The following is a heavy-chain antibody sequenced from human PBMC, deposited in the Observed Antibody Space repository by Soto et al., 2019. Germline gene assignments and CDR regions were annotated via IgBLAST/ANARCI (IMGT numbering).Heavy chain of an antibody. V-gene: IGHV4-59*01. CDR1: NGSLSSNY. CDR3: ARSFTVPVDFFDY. J-gene: IGHJ4*02. CDR2: IYYSGST. D-gene: IGHD4-17*01. Sequence: SEPLSLTCTVSNGSLSSNYWSWIRQSPGKGLEWIGNIYYSGSTNYNPSLKSRVTMSVDTSKNQFTLKLSSVTAADTGVYFCARSFTVPVDFFDYWGQGTPVTVS.